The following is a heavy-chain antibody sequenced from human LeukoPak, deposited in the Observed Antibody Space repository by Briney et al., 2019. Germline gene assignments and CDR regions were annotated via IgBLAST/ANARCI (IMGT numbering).Heavy chain of an antibody. CDR2: IYHSGST. Sequence: SGTLSLTCAVSGGSISSSNWWSWVRQPPGKGLEWIGEIYHSGSTNYNPSLKSRVTISVDKSKNQFSLKLSPVTAADTAVYYCARLRYCSGGSCYSLTARGWFDPWGQGTLVTVSS. V-gene: IGHV4-4*02. J-gene: IGHJ5*02. D-gene: IGHD2-15*01. CDR1: GGSISSSNW. CDR3: ARLRYCSGGSCYSLTARGWFDP.